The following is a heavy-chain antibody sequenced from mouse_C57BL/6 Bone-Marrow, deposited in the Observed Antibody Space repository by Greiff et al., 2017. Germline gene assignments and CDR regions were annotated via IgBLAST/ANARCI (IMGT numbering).Heavy chain of an antibody. V-gene: IGHV2-5*01. J-gene: IGHJ3*01. CDR3: AKTGSIYYGNYPFAY. CDR2: IWRGGST. D-gene: IGHD2-1*01. Sequence: VQLQQSGPGLVQPSQSLSITCTVSGFSLTSYGVHWVRQSPGKGLEWLGVIWRGGSTDYNAAFMSRLSITKDNSKSQVFFKMHSLQADDTAIYYCAKTGSIYYGNYPFAYWGQGTLVTVSA. CDR1: GFSLTSYG.